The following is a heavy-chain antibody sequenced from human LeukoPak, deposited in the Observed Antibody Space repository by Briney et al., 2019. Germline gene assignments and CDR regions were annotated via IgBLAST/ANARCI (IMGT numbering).Heavy chain of an antibody. CDR1: GFTISSYW. Sequence: PGGSLRLSCAASGFTISSYWIHCGRQAPGKGLVWVSVINGDGSSTRYPDSVKGRFTISRDNAKNTLYLQMNSLRAEDTSVYYRARVGDAYRARVLDYWGQGTLVTASS. CDR2: INGDGSST. CDR3: ARVGDAYRARVLDY. D-gene: IGHD5-24*01. J-gene: IGHJ4*02. V-gene: IGHV3-74*01.